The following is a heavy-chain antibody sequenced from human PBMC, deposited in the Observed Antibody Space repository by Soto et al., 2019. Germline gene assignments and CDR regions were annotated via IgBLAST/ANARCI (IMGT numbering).Heavy chain of an antibody. CDR2: IYYSGST. D-gene: IGHD6-13*01. CDR3: ARSPIEAVVKGDFDY. Sequence: SETLSLTCSVSGGSINSYYWSWIRQPPGKGLEWIGYIYYSGSTNYNPSLKSRITISVDTSKNQFSLRLSSVTAADTAVYYCARSPIEAVVKGDFDYWGQGTLVTVSS. V-gene: IGHV4-59*01. J-gene: IGHJ4*02. CDR1: GGSINSYY.